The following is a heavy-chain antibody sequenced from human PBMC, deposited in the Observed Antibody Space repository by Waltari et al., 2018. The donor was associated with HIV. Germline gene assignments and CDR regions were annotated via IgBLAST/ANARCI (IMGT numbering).Heavy chain of an antibody. CDR1: GYTFTRYY. V-gene: IGHV1-46*01. CDR3: ARGFSGFDY. Sequence: QVQLVQSGAEVQKPGASVKVSCKASGYTFTRYYMHWVRQAPGKGLEWMGVINPSGERTVYAQKFQGRVTMTRDASTSTVYMVLSTLRSEDTAVYYCARGFSGFDYWGQGTLITVSS. J-gene: IGHJ4*02. CDR2: INPSGERT.